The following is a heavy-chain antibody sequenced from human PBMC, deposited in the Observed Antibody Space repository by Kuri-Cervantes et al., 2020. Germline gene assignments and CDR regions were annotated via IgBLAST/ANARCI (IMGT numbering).Heavy chain of an antibody. J-gene: IGHJ6*02. CDR3: ARNANVDIVATFYYYYYGMDV. CDR2: INPSGGST. CDR1: GYTFTSYA. D-gene: IGHD5-12*01. V-gene: IGHV1-46*01. Sequence: ASVKVSCKASGYTFTSYAMHWVRQAPGQRLEWMGIINPSGGSTSYAQKFQGRVTMTRDTSTSTVYMELSSLRSDDTAVYYCARNANVDIVATFYYYYYGMDVWGQGTTVTVSS.